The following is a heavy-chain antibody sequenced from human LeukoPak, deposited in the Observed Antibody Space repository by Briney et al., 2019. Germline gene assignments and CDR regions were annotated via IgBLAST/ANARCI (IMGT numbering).Heavy chain of an antibody. V-gene: IGHV3-48*01. CDR2: ISSSSSTI. J-gene: IGHJ4*02. CDR1: GFTFSSYS. CDR3: AKAEAVAGTGDYFDY. D-gene: IGHD6-19*01. Sequence: GGSLRLSCAASGFTFSSYSMNWVRQAPGKGLEWISYISSSSSTIYYADSVKGRFTISRDNAKNSLYLQMNSLRAEDTAVYYCAKAEAVAGTGDYFDYWGQGTLVTVSS.